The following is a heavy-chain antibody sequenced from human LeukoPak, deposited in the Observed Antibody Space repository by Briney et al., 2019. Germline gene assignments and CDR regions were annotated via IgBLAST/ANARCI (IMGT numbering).Heavy chain of an antibody. CDR3: ARDGWLQFGAFDV. J-gene: IGHJ3*01. CDR1: GASISGDY. D-gene: IGHD5-24*01. V-gene: IGHV4-4*07. Sequence: SETLSLTCTVSGASISGDYWSWIRQPAGKGLEWIGRIYTSGSTNYNPSLKSRVTMSVDTSKNQFSLNLNSVTAADTAVYYCARDGWLQFGAFDVWGQGTMVTVSS. CDR2: IYTSGST.